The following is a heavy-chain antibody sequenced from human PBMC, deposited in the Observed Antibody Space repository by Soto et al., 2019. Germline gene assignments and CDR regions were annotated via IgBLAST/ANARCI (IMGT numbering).Heavy chain of an antibody. J-gene: IGHJ4*02. D-gene: IGHD6-19*01. CDR3: ARDVAMPSGLGLGY. V-gene: IGHV3-30*03. CDR1: GFVFTNYG. CDR2: ISNDGSKK. Sequence: QSGGSLRLSCAASGFVFTNYGMHWVRQAPGKGLEWVAFISNDGSKKYYADSVKGRFTISRDNSENTVHLQMTSLRPDDTAVFYCARDVAMPSGLGLGYWGQGTLVTVSS.